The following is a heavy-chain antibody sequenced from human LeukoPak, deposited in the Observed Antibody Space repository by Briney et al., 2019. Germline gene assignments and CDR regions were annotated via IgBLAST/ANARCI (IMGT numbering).Heavy chain of an antibody. CDR2: ISGSGGST. J-gene: IGHJ4*02. Sequence: GGSLRLSCAASGFTFDDYGMSWVRQAPGKGLEWVSAISGSGGSTYYADSVKGRFTISRDNSKNTLYLQMNSLRAEDTAVYYCARFYDSSGYLDYWDQGTLVTVSS. CDR1: GFTFDDYG. V-gene: IGHV3-23*01. D-gene: IGHD3-22*01. CDR3: ARFYDSSGYLDY.